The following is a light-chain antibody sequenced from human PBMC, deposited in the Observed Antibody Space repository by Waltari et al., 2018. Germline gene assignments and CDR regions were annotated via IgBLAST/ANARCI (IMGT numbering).Light chain of an antibody. Sequence: EIMMTQSPATLSVSPGERATISCRASQSVSSNLAWYQQKPGQAPRLLIYGASTRATGIPARFSGSGSGTEFTLTISSLQSEDFAVYYCQQYNNWPPWTCGQGTKVEIK. CDR1: QSVSSN. CDR2: GAS. V-gene: IGKV3-15*01. J-gene: IGKJ1*01. CDR3: QQYNNWPPWT.